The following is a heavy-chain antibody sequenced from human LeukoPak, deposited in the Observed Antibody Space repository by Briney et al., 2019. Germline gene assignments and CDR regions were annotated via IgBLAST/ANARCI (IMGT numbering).Heavy chain of an antibody. Sequence: GGSLRLSCAASGFTFRTYSMNWVRQAPGKGLEWVSSISSSSSYIHYADSVKGRFTISRDNAKNSLYLQMNSLRAEDTAVYYCARNAGYSNGPIQRVSRQAPDYWGQGTLVTVFS. D-gene: IGHD5-18*01. J-gene: IGHJ4*02. V-gene: IGHV3-21*01. CDR3: ARNAGYSNGPIQRVSRQAPDY. CDR1: GFTFRTYS. CDR2: ISSSSSYI.